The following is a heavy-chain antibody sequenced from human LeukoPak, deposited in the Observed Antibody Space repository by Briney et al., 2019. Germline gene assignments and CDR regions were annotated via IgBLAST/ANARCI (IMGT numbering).Heavy chain of an antibody. D-gene: IGHD6-19*01. CDR2: IYYSGST. CDR3: ARVSGWLSHDAFDI. V-gene: IGHV4-39*07. J-gene: IGHJ3*02. Sequence: SETLSLTCTVSGGSISSSSYYWGWIRQPPGKGLEWIGSIYYSGSTNYNPSLKSRVTISVDTSKNQFSLKLSSVTAADTAVYYCARVSGWLSHDAFDIWGQGTMVTVSS. CDR1: GGSISSSSYY.